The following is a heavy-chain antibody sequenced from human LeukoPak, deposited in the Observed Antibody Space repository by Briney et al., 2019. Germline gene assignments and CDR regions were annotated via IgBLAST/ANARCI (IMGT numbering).Heavy chain of an antibody. Sequence: PSETLSLTCTVSGYSISSGYYWGWIRQPPGKGLEWIGSIYYSGSTYYNPSLKSRVTISVDTSKNQFSLKLSSVTAADTAVYYCARTLLPGNWFDPWGQGTLVTVSS. J-gene: IGHJ5*02. V-gene: IGHV4-38-2*02. D-gene: IGHD2-15*01. CDR2: IYYSGST. CDR3: ARTLLPGNWFDP. CDR1: GYSISSGYY.